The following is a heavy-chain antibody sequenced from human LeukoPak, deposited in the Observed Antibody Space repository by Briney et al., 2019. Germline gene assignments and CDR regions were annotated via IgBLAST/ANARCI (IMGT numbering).Heavy chain of an antibody. D-gene: IGHD5-18*01. Sequence: GASVNVSCKASGYTFTGYYMHWVRQAPGQGLEWMGWINPNSGGTNYAQKFQGRVTMTRDTSISTAYMELSRLGSDDTAVYYCARVLLTLDTDDAFDIWGQGTMVTVSS. CDR2: INPNSGGT. J-gene: IGHJ3*02. V-gene: IGHV1-2*02. CDR1: GYTFTGYY. CDR3: ARVLLTLDTDDAFDI.